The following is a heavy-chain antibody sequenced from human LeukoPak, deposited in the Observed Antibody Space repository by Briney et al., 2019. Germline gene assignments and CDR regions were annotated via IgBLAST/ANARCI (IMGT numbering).Heavy chain of an antibody. V-gene: IGHV3-7*01. J-gene: IGHJ4*02. CDR1: GFTFSSYW. CDR2: IKQDGSEK. Sequence: PGGSLRLSCAASGFTFSSYWMSWVRQAPGKGLEWVANIKQDGSEKYYVDSVKGRFTISRDNAKNSLFLQMNSLRVDDTAVYYCARESGYSTFDYWGQGTLVTVSS. D-gene: IGHD3-22*01. CDR3: ARESGYSTFDY.